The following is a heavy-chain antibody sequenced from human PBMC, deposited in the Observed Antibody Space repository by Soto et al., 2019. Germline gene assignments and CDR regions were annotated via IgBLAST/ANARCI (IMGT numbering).Heavy chain of an antibody. CDR2: IYYSGST. CDR3: ARVMSVGIAAADAFDY. J-gene: IGHJ4*02. Sequence: NPSETLSLTCTVSGGSISSGDYYWSRIRQPPGKGLEWIGYIYYSGSTYYNPSLKSRVTISVDTSKNQFSLKLSSVTAADTAVYYCARVMSVGIAAADAFDYWGQGTLVTVSS. CDR1: GGSISSGDYY. V-gene: IGHV4-30-4*01. D-gene: IGHD6-13*01.